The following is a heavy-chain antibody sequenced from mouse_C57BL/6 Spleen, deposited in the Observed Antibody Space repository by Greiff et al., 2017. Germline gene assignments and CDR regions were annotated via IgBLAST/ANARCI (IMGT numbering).Heavy chain of an antibody. J-gene: IGHJ4*01. D-gene: IGHD2-4*01. CDR1: GFTFSDYG. CDR2: ISSGSSTI. CDR3: ATYYDYGYYYAMDY. Sequence: EVQRVESGGGLVKPGGSLKLSCAASGFTFSDYGMHWVRQAPEKGLEWVAYISSGSSTIYYADTVKGRFTISRDNAKNTLFLQMTSLRSEDTAMYDCATYYDYGYYYAMDYWGQGTSVTVSS. V-gene: IGHV5-17*01.